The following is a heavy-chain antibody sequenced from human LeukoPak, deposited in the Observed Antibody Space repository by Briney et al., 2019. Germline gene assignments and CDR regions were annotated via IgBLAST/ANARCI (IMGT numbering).Heavy chain of an antibody. V-gene: IGHV3-21*01. D-gene: IGHD6-13*01. Sequence: GGSLRLSCAASGFTFSSYSMNWVRQAPGKGLEWVSSISSGSSYIYYADSVKGRFTISRDNAKNSLYLQMNSLRAEDTAVYYCASHPNAAAGLYYYYYMDVWGKGTTVTVSS. CDR3: ASHPNAAAGLYYYYYMDV. J-gene: IGHJ6*03. CDR2: ISSGSSYI. CDR1: GFTFSSYS.